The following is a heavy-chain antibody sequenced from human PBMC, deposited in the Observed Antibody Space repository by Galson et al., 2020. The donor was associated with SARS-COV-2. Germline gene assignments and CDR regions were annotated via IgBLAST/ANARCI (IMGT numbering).Heavy chain of an antibody. CDR1: GFTFDDYG. J-gene: IGHJ4*02. CDR2: INWSGGSK. CDR3: ARAKYGDYSLGN. V-gene: IGHV3-20*01. D-gene: IGHD4-17*01. Sequence: GGSLRLSCEAFGFTFDDYGLSWVRQAPGKGLEWFYGINWSGGSKGYADTVKGRFTISRDNAKNTLYLKMTSLRAEETAWDHCARAKYGDYSLGNWGQGTLVTVSS.